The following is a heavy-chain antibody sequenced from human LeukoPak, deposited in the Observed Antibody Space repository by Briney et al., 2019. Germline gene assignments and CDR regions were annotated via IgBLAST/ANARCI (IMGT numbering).Heavy chain of an antibody. D-gene: IGHD5-18*01. CDR1: GFTVSSNY. V-gene: IGHV3-66*02. Sequence: GGSLRLSCAASGFTVSSNYMSWVRQAPGKGLEWVSVIYSGGSTYYADSVKGRFTISRDNSKNTLYLQMNSLRAEDTAVYYCARVGGYSYGRSGYYFDYWGQGTLVTVSS. CDR2: IYSGGST. J-gene: IGHJ4*02. CDR3: ARVGGYSYGRSGYYFDY.